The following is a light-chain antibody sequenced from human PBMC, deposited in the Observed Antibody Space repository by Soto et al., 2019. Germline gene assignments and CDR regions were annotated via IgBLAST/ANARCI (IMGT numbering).Light chain of an antibody. CDR1: QSVSSY. V-gene: IGKV3-11*01. J-gene: IGKJ4*01. CDR3: QQRSNFPLT. Sequence: EIVLTQSPATLSLSPGERATLSCRASQSVSSYLAWYQQQPGQAPRLLIYDASNRATGIPARFSGSGSGTDFTLTISSLEPEDFAVYYCQQRSNFPLTFGGGTKVEIK. CDR2: DAS.